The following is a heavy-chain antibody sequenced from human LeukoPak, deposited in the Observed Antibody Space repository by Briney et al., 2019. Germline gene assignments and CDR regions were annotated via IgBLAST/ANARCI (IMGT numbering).Heavy chain of an antibody. D-gene: IGHD2-2*01. CDR2: ISYDGSNK. V-gene: IGHV3-30*18. J-gene: IGHJ3*02. CDR3: AKDPSRYCSSTSCYGAAFDI. Sequence: GRSLRPSCAASGFTFSSYGMHWVRQAPGKGLEWVAVISYDGSNKYYADSVKGRFTISRDNSKNTLYLQMNSLRAEDTAVYYCAKDPSRYCSSTSCYGAAFDIWGQGTMVTVSS. CDR1: GFTFSSYG.